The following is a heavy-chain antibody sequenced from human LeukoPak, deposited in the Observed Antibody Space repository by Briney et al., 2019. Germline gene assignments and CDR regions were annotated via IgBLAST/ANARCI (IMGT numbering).Heavy chain of an antibody. D-gene: IGHD6-13*01. CDR2: IHYSGST. CDR3: ARDTMQQLVPDY. V-gene: IGHV4-30-4*01. Sequence: SETLSLTCTVSGGSISSGDYYWSWIRQPPGKGLEWIGYIHYSGSTYYTPSLKSRLTISVDTSRNQFSLKLSSVIAADTAIYYCARDTMQQLVPDYWGQGALVTVSS. CDR1: GGSISSGDYY. J-gene: IGHJ4*02.